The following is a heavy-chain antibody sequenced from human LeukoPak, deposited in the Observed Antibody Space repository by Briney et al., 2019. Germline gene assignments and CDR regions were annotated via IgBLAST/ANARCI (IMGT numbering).Heavy chain of an antibody. D-gene: IGHD6-19*01. CDR1: GGSISSSSYY. Sequence: SETLSLTCTVSGGSISSSSYYWGWIRQPPGKGLEWIGSIYYSGSTYYNPSLKSRVTISVDTSKNQFSLKLSSVIAADTAVYYCASWDSSGWSSLDYWGQGTLVTVSS. CDR3: ASWDSSGWSSLDY. V-gene: IGHV4-39*01. CDR2: IYYSGST. J-gene: IGHJ4*02.